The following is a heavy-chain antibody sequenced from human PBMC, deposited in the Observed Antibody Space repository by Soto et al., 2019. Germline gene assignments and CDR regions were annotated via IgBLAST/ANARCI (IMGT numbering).Heavy chain of an antibody. CDR2: FNPEDGET. CDR1: GYTLTELS. J-gene: IGHJ4*02. V-gene: IGHV1-24*01. Sequence: ASVKVSCKVSGYTLTELSMHWVRQAPGKGLEWMGGFNPEDGETIYAQKFQGRVTITKDTSANTAYMELSSLRSEDTAAYYCARLIGPNYDILTGYRNDYWGQGTLVTVSS. CDR3: ARLIGPNYDILTGYRNDY. D-gene: IGHD3-9*01.